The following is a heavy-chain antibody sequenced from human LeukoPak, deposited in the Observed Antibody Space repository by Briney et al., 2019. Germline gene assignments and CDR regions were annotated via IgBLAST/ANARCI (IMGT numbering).Heavy chain of an antibody. J-gene: IGHJ4*02. V-gene: IGHV3-15*01. Sequence: GGSLRLSCAASGFTFSNAWMSWVRQAPGKGLEWVGRIKSKTDGGTTDYAAPVKGRFTISRDDSKNTLYLQMNRLKTEDTAVYYCTTDGVVGATSLDYWGQGTLVTVSS. CDR1: GFTFSNAW. CDR2: IKSKTDGGTT. CDR3: TTDGVVGATSLDY. D-gene: IGHD1-26*01.